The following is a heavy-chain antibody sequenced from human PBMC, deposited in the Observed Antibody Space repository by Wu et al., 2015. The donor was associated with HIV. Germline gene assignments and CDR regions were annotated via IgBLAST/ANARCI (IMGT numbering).Heavy chain of an antibody. CDR3: ARQRAYTSGWYIFDY. Sequence: QVHLVQSGAEVKKPGASVRVSCKTSGYTFTSFDMNWVRQATGQGLEWMGWMNPRSGNTGYAQKFQGRVTMTRDTSINTAYMEVSSLRSEDTAVYYCARQRAYTSGWYIFDYWGQGTLVTVSS. V-gene: IGHV1-8*01. CDR1: GYTFTSFD. CDR2: MNPRSGNT. D-gene: IGHD6-19*01. J-gene: IGHJ4*02.